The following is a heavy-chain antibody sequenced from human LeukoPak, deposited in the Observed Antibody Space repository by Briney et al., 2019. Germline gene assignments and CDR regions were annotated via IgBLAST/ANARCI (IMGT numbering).Heavy chain of an antibody. V-gene: IGHV4-34*01. J-gene: IGHJ4*02. D-gene: IGHD3-3*01. CDR2: INHSGST. CDR3: ARGGMTIFGVVIGRAFDY. Sequence: SETLSLTCGVYGGSFSGYYWSWIRQPPGKGLEWIGEINHSGSTNYNPSLKSRVTISVDTSKNQFSLKLSSVTAADTAVYYCARGGMTIFGVVIGRAFDYWGQGTLVTVSS. CDR1: GGSFSGYY.